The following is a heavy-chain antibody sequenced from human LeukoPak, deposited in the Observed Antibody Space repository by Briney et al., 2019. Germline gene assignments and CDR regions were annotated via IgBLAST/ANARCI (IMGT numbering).Heavy chain of an antibody. V-gene: IGHV3-30*18. J-gene: IGHJ4*02. D-gene: IGHD3-16*01. CDR1: GFTFSSYG. Sequence: PGSSLRLSCAASGFTFSSYGMHWVRQAPGKGLEWVAVISYDGSNKYYADSVKGRFTIPRDNSKNTLYLQMNSLRAEDTAVYYCAKKRGTWLADFDYWGQGTLVTVSS. CDR2: ISYDGSNK. CDR3: AKKRGTWLADFDY.